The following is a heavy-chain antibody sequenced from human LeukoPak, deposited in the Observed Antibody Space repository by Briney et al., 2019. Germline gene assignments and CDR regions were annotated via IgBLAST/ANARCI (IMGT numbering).Heavy chain of an antibody. CDR2: ISYDGSNK. V-gene: IGHV3-30-3*01. CDR1: GFTFSSYA. J-gene: IGHJ4*02. Sequence: GGSPRLSCAASGFTFSSYAMHWVRQAPGKGLEWVAVISYDGSNKYYADSVKGRFTISRDNSKNTLYLQMNSLRAEDTAVYYCARGGDYYDDEWDFDYWGQGTLVTVSS. D-gene: IGHD3-22*01. CDR3: ARGGDYYDDEWDFDY.